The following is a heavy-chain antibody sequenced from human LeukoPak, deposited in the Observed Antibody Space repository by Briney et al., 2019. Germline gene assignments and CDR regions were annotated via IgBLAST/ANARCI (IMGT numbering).Heavy chain of an antibody. J-gene: IGHJ4*02. CDR3: ARSGWYGVPFDY. Sequence: ASVKVSCTASGYTFTGYYMHWVRQAPGHGLEGMGWINPNSGGTNYAQKFQGRVTMTRDTSISTAYMELSRLRSDDTAVYYCARSGWYGVPFDYWGQGTLVTVSS. CDR2: INPNSGGT. D-gene: IGHD6-19*01. CDR1: GYTFTGYY. V-gene: IGHV1-2*02.